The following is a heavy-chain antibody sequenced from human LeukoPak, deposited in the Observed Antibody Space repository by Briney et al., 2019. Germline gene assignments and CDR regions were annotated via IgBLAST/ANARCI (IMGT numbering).Heavy chain of an antibody. Sequence: SETLSLTCTVSGGSISDYYWSWIRQPPGKELEWIGYINYSGSTNYNPSLKSRVTILEDTSKNQYSLKLSSVTAANTAVYYCARHRKPAITMIRGVNRGGAIDYWGQGTLVTVSS. CDR3: ARHRKPAITMIRGVNRGGAIDY. V-gene: IGHV4-59*08. CDR1: GGSISDYY. D-gene: IGHD3-10*01. CDR2: INYSGST. J-gene: IGHJ4*02.